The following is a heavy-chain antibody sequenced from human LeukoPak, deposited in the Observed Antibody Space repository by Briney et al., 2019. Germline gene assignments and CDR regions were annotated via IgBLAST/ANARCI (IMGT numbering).Heavy chain of an antibody. CDR2: ISDSGGSA. D-gene: IGHD3-9*01. J-gene: IGHJ4*02. CDR1: GFTFSSYA. CDR3: AKDHPDELRYFDWLLSG. V-gene: IGHV3-23*01. Sequence: GGSLRLSCVASGFTFSSYAMNWVRQAPGKGLEWVSGISDSGGSAYYADSVKGRFTISRDNSKNTLYLQMDSLRAEDTAVYYCAKDHPDELRYFDWLLSGGGQGTLVTVSS.